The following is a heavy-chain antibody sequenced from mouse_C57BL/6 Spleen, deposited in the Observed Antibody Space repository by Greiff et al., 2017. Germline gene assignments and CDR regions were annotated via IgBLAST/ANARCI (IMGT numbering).Heavy chain of an antibody. CDR1: GYTFTSYW. CDR2: IDPSDSET. CDR3: ARITTVVAGGPYYFDY. V-gene: IGHV1-52*01. D-gene: IGHD1-1*01. Sequence: VQLQQPGAELVRPGSSVKLSCKASGYTFTSYWMHWVKQRPIQGLEWISNIDPSDSETHYNQKFKDKATLTVDKSSSTAYMQLSSLTSEDSAVYYCARITTVVAGGPYYFDYWGQGTTLTVSS. J-gene: IGHJ2*01.